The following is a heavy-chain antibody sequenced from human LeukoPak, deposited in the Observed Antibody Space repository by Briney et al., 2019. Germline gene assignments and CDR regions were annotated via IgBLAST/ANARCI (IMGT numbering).Heavy chain of an antibody. J-gene: IGHJ4*02. CDR3: ASYQQWLVKWTFDY. V-gene: IGHV1-69*01. CDR1: GGTFSSYA. CDR2: IIPIFGTA. Sequence: SVKVSCKASGGTFSSYAISWVRQAPGQGLEWMGGIIPIFGTANYAQKFQGRVTVTADESTSTAYMELSSLRSEDTAVYYCASYQQWLVKWTFDYWGQGTLVTVSS. D-gene: IGHD6-19*01.